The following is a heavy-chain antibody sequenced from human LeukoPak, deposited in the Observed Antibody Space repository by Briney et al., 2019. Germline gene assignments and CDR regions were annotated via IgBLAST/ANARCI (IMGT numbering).Heavy chain of an antibody. V-gene: IGHV3-15*01. Sequence: PGGSLRLSCAASGFTFSNAWMSWVRQAPGKGLEWVGRIKSKTDGGTTDYVAPVKGRFTISRDDSKDTLYLQMNSLRVEDTAVYYCTSWGDTTAEYFQRWGQGTLVTVSS. CDR1: GFTFSNAW. CDR2: IKSKTDGGTT. D-gene: IGHD2-21*02. CDR3: TSWGDTTAEYFQR. J-gene: IGHJ1*01.